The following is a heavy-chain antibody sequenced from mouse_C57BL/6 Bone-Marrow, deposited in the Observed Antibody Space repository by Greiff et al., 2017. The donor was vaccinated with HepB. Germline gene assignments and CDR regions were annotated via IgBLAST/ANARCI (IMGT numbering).Heavy chain of an antibody. CDR3: ARLSTIVNYYAMDY. CDR2: INPDSSTI. CDR1: GIDFSRYW. J-gene: IGHJ4*01. Sequence: GGGLVQPGGSLKLSCAASGIDFSRYWMSWVRRAPGKGLEWIGEINPDSSTINYAPSLKDKFIISRDNAKNTLYLQMSKVRSEDTALYYCARLSTIVNYYAMDYWGQGTSVTVSS. D-gene: IGHD2-5*01. V-gene: IGHV4-1*01.